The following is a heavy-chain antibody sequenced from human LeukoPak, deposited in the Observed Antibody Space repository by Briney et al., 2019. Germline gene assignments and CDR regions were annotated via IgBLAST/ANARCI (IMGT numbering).Heavy chain of an antibody. CDR2: IYYSGST. V-gene: IGHV4-39*07. J-gene: IGHJ5*02. Sequence: SETLSLTCTVSGGSISSSSYYWGWIRQPPGTGLEWIGSIYYSGSTYYNPSLKSRVTISVDTSKNQFSLKLNSVTAADTAVYYCASLYCTRTSCYLTDPWGQGTLVTVSS. CDR1: GGSISSSSYY. D-gene: IGHD2-2*01. CDR3: ASLYCTRTSCYLTDP.